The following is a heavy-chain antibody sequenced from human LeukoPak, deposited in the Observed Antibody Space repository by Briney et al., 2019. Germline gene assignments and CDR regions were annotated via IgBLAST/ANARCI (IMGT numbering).Heavy chain of an antibody. D-gene: IGHD3-9*01. CDR2: ISAYNGNT. CDR3: ARGSVLRYFDWLFYGMDV. V-gene: IGHV1-18*01. J-gene: IGHJ6*02. CDR1: GYTFTSYG. Sequence: ASVKVSCKASGYTFTSYGISWVRQAPGQGLEWMGWISAYNGNTNYAQKLQGRVTMTTDTSTSTAYMELRSLRSDDTAVYYYARGSVLRYFDWLFYGMDVWGQGTTVTVSS.